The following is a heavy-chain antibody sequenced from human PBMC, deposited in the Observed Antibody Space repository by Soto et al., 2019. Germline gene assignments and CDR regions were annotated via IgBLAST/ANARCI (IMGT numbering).Heavy chain of an antibody. V-gene: IGHV1-46*01. CDR3: AREENCRGGTCYSEYFHH. D-gene: IGHD2-15*01. CDR1: GYIFTAYS. Sequence: QVQLVQSGAEVKKPGASVEVSCKTSGYIFTAYSMHWVRQAPGQGLEWMGVVNPSGGSAHYAQSFEGRVTLTRDTSTSTFYMELSSLRSEDTAVYYCAREENCRGGTCYSEYFHHWGQGTLLTDSS. CDR2: VNPSGGSA. J-gene: IGHJ1*01.